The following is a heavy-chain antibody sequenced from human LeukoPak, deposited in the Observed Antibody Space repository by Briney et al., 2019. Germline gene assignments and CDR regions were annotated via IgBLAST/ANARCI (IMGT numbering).Heavy chain of an antibody. J-gene: IGHJ4*02. V-gene: IGHV5-51*01. CDR2: IHPGDSDT. CDR1: GYSFTSYW. D-gene: IGHD5-12*01. Sequence: GESLKISCKGSGYSFTSYWIGWVRQMLGKGLEWMGIIHPGDSDTRYSPSFQGQVTISADKSISTAYLQWSSLKASDTAMNYCARHRSGHDLVYYFDYWGQGTLVTVSS. CDR3: ARHRSGHDLVYYFDY.